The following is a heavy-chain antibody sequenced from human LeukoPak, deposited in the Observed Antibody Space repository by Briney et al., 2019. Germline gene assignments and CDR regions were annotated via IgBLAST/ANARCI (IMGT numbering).Heavy chain of an antibody. CDR2: ISYDGSNK. Sequence: GGSLRLSCAASGFTFSSYAMHWVRQAPGKGLEWVAVISYDGSNKYYADSVKGRFTISRDNSKNTLYLQMNSLRAEDTAVYYCAKDDNRVPGSGSYGHDYWGQGTLVTVSS. CDR3: AKDDNRVPGSGSYGHDY. J-gene: IGHJ4*02. D-gene: IGHD1-26*01. V-gene: IGHV3-30-3*01. CDR1: GFTFSSYA.